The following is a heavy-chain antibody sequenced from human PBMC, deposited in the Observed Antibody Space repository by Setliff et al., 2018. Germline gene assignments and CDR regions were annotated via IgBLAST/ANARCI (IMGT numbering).Heavy chain of an antibody. V-gene: IGHV4-34*10. J-gene: IGHJ6*02. D-gene: IGHD6-19*01. CDR2: INHSGGA. Sequence: SETLSLTCTVYGASFSDYYWGWIRQPPGKGLEWIAEINHSGGADYNPSLKSRVTMSVDSPNNKFSLNLSSVSAADTAVYYCARGPDLTAVGATYFYGMDVWGQGATVTVSS. CDR1: GASFSDYY. CDR3: ARGPDLTAVGATYFYGMDV.